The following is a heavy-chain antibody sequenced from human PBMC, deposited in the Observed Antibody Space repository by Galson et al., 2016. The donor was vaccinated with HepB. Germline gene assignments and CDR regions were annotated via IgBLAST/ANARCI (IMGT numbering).Heavy chain of an antibody. V-gene: IGHV1-69*13. CDR1: GGSFSRSV. CDR3: ATGPYGDYGGDYYYYYMDV. CDR2: IISIFGTA. Sequence: SVKVSCKASGGSFSRSVINWARQAPGQGLEWMGGIISIFGTANYAQKFQGRVTITADESTSTAYMELSSLRSEDTAVYYCATGPYGDYGGDYYYYYMDVWDKGTTVTVS. J-gene: IGHJ6*03. D-gene: IGHD4-17*01.